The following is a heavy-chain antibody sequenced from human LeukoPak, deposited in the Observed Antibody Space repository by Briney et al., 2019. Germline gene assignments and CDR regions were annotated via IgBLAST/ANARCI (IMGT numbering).Heavy chain of an antibody. D-gene: IGHD2-15*01. CDR3: AKDIDYGDY. Sequence: GGSLRLSCAASGFTFSGYGMHWFRQAPGKGLEGGAFIRYDGRNKYYADSAKGRFTISRDNSKNTLYLQMNSLRAEDTAVYYCAKDIDYGDYWGQGTLVTVSS. V-gene: IGHV3-30*02. CDR2: IRYDGRNK. CDR1: GFTFSGYG. J-gene: IGHJ4*02.